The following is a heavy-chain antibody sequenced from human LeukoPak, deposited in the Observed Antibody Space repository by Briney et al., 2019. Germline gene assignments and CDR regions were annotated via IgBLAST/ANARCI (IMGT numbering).Heavy chain of an antibody. J-gene: IGHJ6*03. CDR2: MSSSGSIK. Sequence: GGSLRLSCAASGFTFTDYYMNWVRQAPGKGLEWVSYMSSSGSIKYYADSVKGRFIISRDNAKNSLFLEMNSLRAEDTAVYYCARGDCSSTNCYVGYYYMDVWGKGTTVTVSS. D-gene: IGHD2-2*01. CDR3: ARGDCSSTNCYVGYYYMDV. V-gene: IGHV3-11*01. CDR1: GFTFTDYY.